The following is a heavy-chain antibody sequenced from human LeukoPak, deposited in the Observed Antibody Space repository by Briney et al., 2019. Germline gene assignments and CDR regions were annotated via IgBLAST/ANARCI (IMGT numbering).Heavy chain of an antibody. J-gene: IGHJ4*02. V-gene: IGHV3-74*01. CDR2: INSDGSST. Sequence: GGSLRLSCAASGFTFSSYWMHWVRQAPGKGLVWVSRINSDGSSTSYADSVKGRFTISRDNAKNTLYLQMNSLRAEDTAVYYYAPNYGSGSSLDYWGQGTLVTVSS. CDR3: APNYGSGSSLDY. CDR1: GFTFSSYW. D-gene: IGHD3-10*01.